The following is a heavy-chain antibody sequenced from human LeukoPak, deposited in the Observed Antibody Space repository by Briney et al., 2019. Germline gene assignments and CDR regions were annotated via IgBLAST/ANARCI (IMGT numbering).Heavy chain of an antibody. V-gene: IGHV3-30*04. CDR3: ARDTGYSSGYYFDY. J-gene: IGHJ4*02. CDR1: GFTFSTYA. D-gene: IGHD5-18*01. CDR2: ISYDGSIK. Sequence: GRSLRLSCAASGFTFSTYAMHWVRQAPGKGLEWVAVISYDGSIKYYGDSVKGRSTISRDNYKNTLYLQMNSLRAEDTAVYYCARDTGYSSGYYFDYWGQGTLVTVSS.